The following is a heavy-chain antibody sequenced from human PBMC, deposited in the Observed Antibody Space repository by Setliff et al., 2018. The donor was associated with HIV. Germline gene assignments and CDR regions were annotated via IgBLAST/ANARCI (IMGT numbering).Heavy chain of an antibody. CDR1: GYSFTSYW. CDR3: ATLQPDSVDV. J-gene: IGHJ6*02. V-gene: IGHV5-51*01. Sequence: GESLTISCKGSGYSFTSYWIGWVRQMPGKGLEWMGIIYPGDSETRYSLPFEGQVTISADRSITTAFLQWSSLKASDTAIYYCATLQPDSVDVWGQGTTVTVSS. CDR2: IYPGDSET.